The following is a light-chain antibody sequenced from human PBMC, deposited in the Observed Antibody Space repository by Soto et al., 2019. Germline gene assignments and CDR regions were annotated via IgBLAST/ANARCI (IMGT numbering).Light chain of an antibody. CDR2: EVT. Sequence: QSALTQRPSASGSPGQSVTISCTGTSSDVGAYKYVSWYQQYPGKAPKLMIYEVTKRPSGVPDRFSGSKSGNTASLTVSGLQAEDEADYYCTSYVGNDIWVFGGGTQLTVL. CDR3: TSYVGNDIWV. CDR1: SSDVGAYKY. V-gene: IGLV2-8*01. J-gene: IGLJ3*02.